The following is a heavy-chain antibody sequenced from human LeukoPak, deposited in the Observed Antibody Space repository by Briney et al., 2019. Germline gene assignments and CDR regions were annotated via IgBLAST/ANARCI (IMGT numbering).Heavy chain of an antibody. CDR2: ISSSSSYI. J-gene: IGHJ4*02. Sequence: GGSLRFSCAVSGFTFSSYSMNWVRQAPGKGLEWVSSISSSSSYIYYADSVKGRFTISRDNAKNSLYLQMNSLRAEDTAVYYCASGVEYYFDYWGQGTLVTVSS. CDR3: ASGVEYYFDY. V-gene: IGHV3-21*01. D-gene: IGHD3-3*01. CDR1: GFTFSSYS.